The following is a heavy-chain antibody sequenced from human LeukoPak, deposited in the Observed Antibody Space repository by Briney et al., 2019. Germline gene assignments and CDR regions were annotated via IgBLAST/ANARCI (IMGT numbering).Heavy chain of an antibody. V-gene: IGHV3-21*01. CDR2: ISGSSSYI. Sequence: GGSLRLSCAASGFTFSAFSMNWVRQAPGKGLEWVSSISGSSSYIYYADSVKGRFTISRDNAKNLVYLQMNSLRAEDTAVYYCARGWGRSWDKNWFDAWGQGIRVTASS. D-gene: IGHD3-16*01. CDR1: GFTFSAFS. J-gene: IGHJ5*02. CDR3: ARGWGRSWDKNWFDA.